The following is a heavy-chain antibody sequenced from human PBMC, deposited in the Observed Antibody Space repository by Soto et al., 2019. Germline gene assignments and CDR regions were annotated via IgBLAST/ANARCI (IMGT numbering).Heavy chain of an antibody. CDR2: INPSGGST. CDR1: GYTFTSYY. CDR3: ARQLGYCSGGSCYYGMDV. D-gene: IGHD2-15*01. V-gene: IGHV1-46*01. J-gene: IGHJ6*02. Sequence: ASVKVSCKASGYTFTSYYMQWVRQAPGQGLEWMGIINPSGGSTSYAQKFQGRVTMTRDTSTSTVYMELSSLRSEDTAVYYCARQLGYCSGGSCYYGMDVWGQGTTVTVYS.